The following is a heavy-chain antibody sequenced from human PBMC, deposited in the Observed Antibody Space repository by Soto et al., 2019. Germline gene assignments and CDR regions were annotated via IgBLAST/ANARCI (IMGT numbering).Heavy chain of an antibody. CDR1: ASTYTTHA. Sequence: ASSKASSNKSASTYTTHAPNCVRQAPGQGLEWMGWISAYNGKTNYAKTLKGRVTMTTDTSTSTAYMHVIVLKTSDTGMSFCERSPGGNSRAPFEFWGQGSRVTVSS. CDR3: ERSPGGNSRAPFEF. J-gene: IGHJ4*02. D-gene: IGHD1-26*01. CDR2: ISAYNGKT. V-gene: IGHV1-18*01.